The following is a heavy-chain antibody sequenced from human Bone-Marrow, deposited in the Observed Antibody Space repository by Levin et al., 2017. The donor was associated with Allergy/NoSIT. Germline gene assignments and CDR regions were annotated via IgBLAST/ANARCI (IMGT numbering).Heavy chain of an antibody. Sequence: SQTLSLTCTVSGGSISSGGYYWSWIRQHPGKGLEWIGYIYYSGSTYYNPSLKSRVTISVDTSKNQFSLKLSSVTAADTAVYYCARYIVVVVAATDDAFDIWGQGTMVTVSS. CDR2: IYYSGST. J-gene: IGHJ3*02. CDR3: ARYIVVVVAATDDAFDI. V-gene: IGHV4-31*03. D-gene: IGHD2-15*01. CDR1: GGSISSGGYY.